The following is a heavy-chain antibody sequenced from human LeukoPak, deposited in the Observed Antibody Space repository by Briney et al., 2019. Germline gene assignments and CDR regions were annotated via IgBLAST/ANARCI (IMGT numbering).Heavy chain of an antibody. J-gene: IGHJ4*02. Sequence: SETLSLTCTVSGGSISSYYWSWIRQPAGKGLEWIGRIYTSGSTNYNPSLKSRVTMSGDTSKNQFSLKLSSVTAADTAVYYCARVHQYSSSLGYFDYWGQGTLVTVSS. CDR1: GGSISSYY. V-gene: IGHV4-4*07. CDR2: IYTSGST. D-gene: IGHD6-13*01. CDR3: ARVHQYSSSLGYFDY.